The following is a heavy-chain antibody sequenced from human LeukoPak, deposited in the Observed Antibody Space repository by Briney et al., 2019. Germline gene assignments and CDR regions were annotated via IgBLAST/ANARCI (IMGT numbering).Heavy chain of an antibody. J-gene: IGHJ6*04. CDR1: GFNYRSYG. D-gene: IGHD1-20*01. V-gene: IGHV3-33*01. Sequence: GRSLRLSCSASGFNYRSYGLHWVREAPGKGLEWEAVIWYDGSNKYYADSVKGRFPISRDNSKNTLYLQMNSLRAEDTAVYYCARVMVTGSSPWAGMDVWGKGTTVTVSS. CDR3: ARVMVTGSSPWAGMDV. CDR2: IWYDGSNK.